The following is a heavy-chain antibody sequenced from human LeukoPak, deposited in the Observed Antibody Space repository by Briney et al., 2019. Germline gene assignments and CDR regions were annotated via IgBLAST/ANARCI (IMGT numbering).Heavy chain of an antibody. J-gene: IGHJ4*02. Sequence: PGGSLRLSCAASGFTFDDYAMHWVRQAPGKGLEWVSVIYSGGSTYYADPVKGRFTISRDNSKNTLYLQMNSLRAEDTAVYYCARDRVGATLGFDYWGQGTLVTVSS. CDR3: ARDRVGATLGFDY. D-gene: IGHD1-26*01. V-gene: IGHV3-53*01. CDR2: IYSGGST. CDR1: GFTFDDYA.